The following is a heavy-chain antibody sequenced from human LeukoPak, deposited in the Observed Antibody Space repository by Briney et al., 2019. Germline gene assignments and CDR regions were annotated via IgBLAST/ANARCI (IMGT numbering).Heavy chain of an antibody. V-gene: IGHV4-59*01. D-gene: IGHD3-10*01. CDR1: GGSINSYY. CDR3: AKSNGYGLVDI. Sequence: PSETLSLTCTVSGGSINSYYWSWLRQPPGKGLQWIGCIHYSGSTNYNPSLKSRVTISVDTSKNQFSLKLSSVTAADTAVYYCAKSNGYGLVDIWGQGTMVTVSS. CDR2: IHYSGST. J-gene: IGHJ3*02.